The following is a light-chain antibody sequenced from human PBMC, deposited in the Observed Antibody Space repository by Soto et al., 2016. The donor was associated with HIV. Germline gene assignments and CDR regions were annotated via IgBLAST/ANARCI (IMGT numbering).Light chain of an antibody. Sequence: DIQMTQFPSTLSASIGDRVTITCRASQSVSVWLAWYQQKPGKAPNLLIFKTSTLEVGVPSRFSGSGSGIDFTLTLSSVQPDDVGTYYCQQYNTVPWTFGQGTKLEMK. CDR2: KTS. J-gene: IGKJ1*01. V-gene: IGKV1-5*03. CDR1: QSVSVW. CDR3: QQYNTVPWT.